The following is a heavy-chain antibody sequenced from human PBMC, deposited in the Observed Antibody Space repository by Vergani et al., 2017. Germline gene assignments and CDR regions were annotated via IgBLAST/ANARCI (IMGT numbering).Heavy chain of an antibody. V-gene: IGHV3-30*02. J-gene: IGHJ4*02. CDR2: IRYDGSNK. CDR3: ARVRHDLLTGSIHPFDY. CDR1: GFSFSSYG. Sequence: VHLAESGGGFFQPGGSLRLSCSASGFSFSSYGMHWVRQAPGKGLEWVAFIRYDGSNKYYADSVKGRFTISRDNSKNTLYLQMNSLRAEDTAVYYCARVRHDLLTGSIHPFDYWGRGTLVTVSS. D-gene: IGHD3-9*01.